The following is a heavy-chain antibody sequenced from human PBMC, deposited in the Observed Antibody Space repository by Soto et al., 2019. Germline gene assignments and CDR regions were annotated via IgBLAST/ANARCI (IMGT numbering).Heavy chain of an antibody. D-gene: IGHD3-3*01. CDR2: INHSGRT. V-gene: IGHV4-34*01. J-gene: IGHJ4*02. CDR1: GGSLSGYC. Sequence: PSETLSLTCAVYGGSLSGYCWSWIRQPPGKGLEWIGEINHSGRTNYNPSLKSRVTISVDTSKSQFSLKLSSVTAADTAVYYCARGRKYYDFWSGYSHPRYYFNYWGQGTLVTAPQ. CDR3: ARGRKYYDFWSGYSHPRYYFNY.